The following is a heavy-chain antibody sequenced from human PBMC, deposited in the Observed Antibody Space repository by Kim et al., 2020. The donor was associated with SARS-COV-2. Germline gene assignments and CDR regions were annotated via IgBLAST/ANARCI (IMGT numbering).Heavy chain of an antibody. J-gene: IGHJ4*02. Sequence: YTQKLQGRITMTPNTSTSTDYVERRSLTSDDTAVYYCARRLDADSSGFDYWGQGTLVTVSS. CDR3: ARRLDADSSGFDY. V-gene: IGHV1-18*01. D-gene: IGHD3-22*01.